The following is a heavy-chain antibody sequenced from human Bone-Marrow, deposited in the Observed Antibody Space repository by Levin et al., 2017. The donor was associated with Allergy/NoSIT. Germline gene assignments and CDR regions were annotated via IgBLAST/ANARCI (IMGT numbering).Heavy chain of an antibody. CDR2: ISYDGSNK. CDR1: GFTFSSYA. CDR3: ARDTRDQLLFSTRNYYYYYMDV. V-gene: IGHV3-30-3*01. Sequence: GGSLRLSCAVSGFTFSSYAMHWVRQAPGKGLEWVAVISYDGSNKYYADSVKGRFTISRDNSKNTLYLQMNSLRAEDTAVYYCARDTRDQLLFSTRNYYYYYMDVWGKGTTVTVSS. J-gene: IGHJ6*03. D-gene: IGHD2-2*01.